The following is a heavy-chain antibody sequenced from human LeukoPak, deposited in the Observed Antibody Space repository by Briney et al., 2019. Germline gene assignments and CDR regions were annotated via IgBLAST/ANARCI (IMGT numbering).Heavy chain of an antibody. Sequence: GASVKVSCKASGFTFTSSAVQWVRQARGQRLEWIGWIVVGSGNTNYAQKFQERVTITRDMSTSTAYMELSSLRSEDTAVYYCAREWFGELLSKLRPNMFDYWGQGTLVTVSS. CDR2: IVVGSGNT. CDR1: GFTFTSSA. J-gene: IGHJ4*02. V-gene: IGHV1-58*01. CDR3: AREWFGELLSKLRPNMFDY. D-gene: IGHD3-10*01.